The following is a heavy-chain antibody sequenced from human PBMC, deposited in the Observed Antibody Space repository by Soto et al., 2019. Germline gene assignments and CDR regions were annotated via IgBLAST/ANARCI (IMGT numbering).Heavy chain of an antibody. CDR2: ISYDGSNK. Sequence: PGGSLRLSCAASGFTFSSYGMHWVRQAPGKGLEWVAVISYDGSNKYYADSVKGRFTISRDNSKNTLYLQMNSLRAEDTAVYYCAKALRWSYYNFDYWGQGTLVTVSS. D-gene: IGHD3-10*01. CDR3: AKALRWSYYNFDY. J-gene: IGHJ4*02. V-gene: IGHV3-30*18. CDR1: GFTFSSYG.